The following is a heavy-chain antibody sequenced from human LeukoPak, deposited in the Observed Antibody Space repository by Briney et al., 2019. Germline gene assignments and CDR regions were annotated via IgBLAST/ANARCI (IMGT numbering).Heavy chain of an antibody. V-gene: IGHV7-4-1*02. Sequence: ASVKVSCKASGYTFTSYAMNWVRQAPGQGLEWMGWINTNTGNPTYAQGFTGRFVFSLDTSVSTAYLQISSLKAEDTAVYYCARVGTGDFDWPSYYYYYYMDVWGKGTTVTVSS. D-gene: IGHD3-9*01. CDR3: ARVGTGDFDWPSYYYYYYMDV. CDR2: INTNTGNP. CDR1: GYTFTSYA. J-gene: IGHJ6*03.